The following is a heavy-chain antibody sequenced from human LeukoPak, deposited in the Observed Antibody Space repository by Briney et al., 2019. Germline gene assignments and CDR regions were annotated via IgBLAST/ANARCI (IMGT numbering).Heavy chain of an antibody. V-gene: IGHV3-23*01. CDR2: VSTSGGST. J-gene: IGHJ4*02. CDR3: LGYCSGGRCYSGGH. Sequence: TGGSLRLSCAGSGFTFSTYAMSWVRQAPGKGLEWVSTVSTSGGSTYYADSVKGRFTISRDNSKNTQYLQMNSLRAEDTAIYYCLGYCSGGRCYSGGHWGQGTLVTVSS. CDR1: GFTFSTYA. D-gene: IGHD2-15*01.